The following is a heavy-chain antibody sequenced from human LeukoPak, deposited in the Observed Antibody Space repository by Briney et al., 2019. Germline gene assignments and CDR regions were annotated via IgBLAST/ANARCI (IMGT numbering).Heavy chain of an antibody. CDR2: ISSSSSYI. J-gene: IGHJ6*03. V-gene: IGHV3-21*01. CDR1: GFTFSSYA. CDR3: AKERSITTSYYYYMDV. Sequence: GGSLRLSCAASGFTFSSYAMSWVRQAPGKGLEWVSSISSSSSYIYYADSVKGRFTISRDNAKNSLYLQMNSLRGEDTAVFYCAKERSITTSYYYYMDVWGKGTTVTVSS. D-gene: IGHD1-1*01.